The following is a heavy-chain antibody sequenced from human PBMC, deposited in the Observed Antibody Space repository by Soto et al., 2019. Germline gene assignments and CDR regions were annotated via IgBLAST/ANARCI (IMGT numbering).Heavy chain of an antibody. J-gene: IGHJ4*02. CDR2: INHSGST. Sequence: LSLTCAVYGGSFSGYYWSWIRQPPGKGLEWIGEINHSGSTNYNPSLKSRVTISVDTSKNQFSLRLSSVTAADTAVYYCARGRYSSSPYFDYWGQGTLVTVSS. V-gene: IGHV4-34*01. D-gene: IGHD6-6*01. CDR3: ARGRYSSSPYFDY. CDR1: GGSFSGYY.